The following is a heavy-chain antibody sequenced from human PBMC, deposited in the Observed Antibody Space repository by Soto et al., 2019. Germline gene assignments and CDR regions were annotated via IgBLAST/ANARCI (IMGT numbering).Heavy chain of an antibody. CDR2: INAGNGNT. D-gene: IGHD3-10*01. V-gene: IGHV1-3*05. J-gene: IGHJ4*02. CDR3: ARDFNYGSGDY. Sequence: QVQLVQSGAEEKKPGASVKVSCKASGYTFISYAMYWVRQAPGQRLEWMGWINAGNGNTKYSQKFQGRLTITXXTSASSAYMELSSLRSDDTAVYYCARDFNYGSGDYWGQGTLVTVSS. CDR1: GYTFISYA.